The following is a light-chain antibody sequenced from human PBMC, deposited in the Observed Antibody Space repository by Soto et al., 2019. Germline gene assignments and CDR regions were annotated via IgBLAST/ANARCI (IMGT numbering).Light chain of an antibody. Sequence: IVMTQSPATLSVSPGERATLSCRASQTIDNKLAWYQQRPGQAPRLLIYGASIRATGIPARFSGSGSGTEFTLTISCLQSEDFGVYYCQPYKDWRTFGQGTNVDIK. J-gene: IGKJ1*01. CDR2: GAS. CDR3: QPYKDWRT. CDR1: QTIDNK. V-gene: IGKV3-15*01.